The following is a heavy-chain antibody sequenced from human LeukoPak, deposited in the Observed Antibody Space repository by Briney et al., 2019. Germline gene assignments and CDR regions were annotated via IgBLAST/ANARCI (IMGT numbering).Heavy chain of an antibody. V-gene: IGHV5-51*01. J-gene: IGHJ6*02. Sequence: GESLKISCKGSGYSFTNYWIGWVRQMPGKGLEWLGIIYPDDSNPRYSPSFQGQVTISVDKSISTAYLQWSSLKASDTAMYYCARQTPNQYGMDVWGQGTTSPSP. CDR1: GYSFTNYW. CDR2: IYPDDSNP. CDR3: ARQTPNQYGMDV.